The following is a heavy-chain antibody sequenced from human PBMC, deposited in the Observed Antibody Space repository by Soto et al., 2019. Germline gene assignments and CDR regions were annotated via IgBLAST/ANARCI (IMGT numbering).Heavy chain of an antibody. Sequence: GGSLRLSCAASGFTFSSYGMRWVRQAPGKGLEWVAVIWYDGSNKYYADSVKGRFTISRDNSKNTLYLQMNSLRAEDTAVYYCARDVHLEWLLGYFDYWGQGTLVTVSS. D-gene: IGHD3-3*01. J-gene: IGHJ4*02. V-gene: IGHV3-33*01. CDR1: GFTFSSYG. CDR2: IWYDGSNK. CDR3: ARDVHLEWLLGYFDY.